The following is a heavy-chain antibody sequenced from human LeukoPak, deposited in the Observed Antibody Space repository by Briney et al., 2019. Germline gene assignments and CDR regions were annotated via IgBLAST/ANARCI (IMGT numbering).Heavy chain of an antibody. J-gene: IGHJ4*02. Sequence: GGSLRLSCAASGFTFSDSDMNWRRQAPKKGLELISHITGNCTTIYYADFVKRRFTVSRDNAKNSLYLQMNSLAVEDTAVYYCARDLTPECSKRGHSPDGDYWGQGTLVTVSS. CDR3: ARDLTPECSKRGHSPDGDY. CDR1: GFTFSDSD. CDR2: ITGNCTTI. V-gene: IGHV3-48*03. D-gene: IGHD2/OR15-2a*01.